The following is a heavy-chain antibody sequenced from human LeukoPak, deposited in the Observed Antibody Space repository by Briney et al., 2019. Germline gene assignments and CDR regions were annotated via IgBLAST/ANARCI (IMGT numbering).Heavy chain of an antibody. V-gene: IGHV3-21*03. D-gene: IGHD1-26*01. Sequence: GGSLRLSCAASGFTFSSYSMNWVRQAPGKGLEWVSFISSRSSYIYYADSVKGRFTISRDNANNSLYLQMNSLKTEDTAVYYCTTERSGSFPYWGQGALVTVSS. J-gene: IGHJ4*02. CDR2: ISSRSSYI. CDR1: GFTFSSYS. CDR3: TTERSGSFPY.